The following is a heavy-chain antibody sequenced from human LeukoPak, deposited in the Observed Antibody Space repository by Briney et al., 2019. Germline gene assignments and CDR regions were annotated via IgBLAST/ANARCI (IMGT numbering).Heavy chain of an antibody. CDR1: GFTSDDYA. Sequence: GGSLRLSCAASGFTSDDYAMHWVRQAPGKGLEWVSGISWNSGSIGYADSVKGRFTISRDNAKNSLYLQMNSLRAEDTALYYCAKGSFSSGWYIFDYWGQGTLVTVSS. J-gene: IGHJ4*02. D-gene: IGHD6-19*01. CDR2: ISWNSGSI. CDR3: AKGSFSSGWYIFDY. V-gene: IGHV3-9*02.